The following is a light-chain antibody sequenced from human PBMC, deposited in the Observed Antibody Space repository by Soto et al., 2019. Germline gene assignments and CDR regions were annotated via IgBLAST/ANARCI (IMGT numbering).Light chain of an antibody. CDR2: AAY. V-gene: IGKV3-20*01. Sequence: EIVLTQSPGTLSLSLGERATLSCRASESVSSTYLAWYEQKPGQAPRLLIYAAYSRASAIPDRFNCSGSGTDFTLTISRLEPEDSAVYYCQQYGGSPGTFGQGTKVEIK. CDR1: ESVSSTY. J-gene: IGKJ1*01. CDR3: QQYGGSPGT.